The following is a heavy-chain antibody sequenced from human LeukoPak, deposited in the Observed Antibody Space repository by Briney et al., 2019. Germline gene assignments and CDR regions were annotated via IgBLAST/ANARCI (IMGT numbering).Heavy chain of an antibody. J-gene: IGHJ4*02. Sequence: GGSLRLSCAVSGFTFSSYWMHWVRQGPGKGLAWVSRITSDGSATGYADSVKGRFTISRDNSKNTLYLQMYSLRAEDTAVYYCAKILSGTYSFDLWGQGTLVTVSS. CDR3: AKILSGTYSFDL. CDR2: ITSDGSAT. CDR1: GFTFSSYW. D-gene: IGHD1-26*01. V-gene: IGHV3-74*01.